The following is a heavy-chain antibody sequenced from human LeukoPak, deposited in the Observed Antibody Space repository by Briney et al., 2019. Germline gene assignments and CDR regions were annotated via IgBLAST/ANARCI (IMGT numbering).Heavy chain of an antibody. CDR2: ISYDGINK. V-gene: IGHV3-30*18. J-gene: IGHJ4*02. D-gene: IGHD3-10*01. CDR1: GFTFSSYG. CDR3: AKGQMVRELLLVDY. Sequence: GGSLRLSCAASGFTFSSYGMHWVRQAPGKGLEWVAVISYDGINKYYADSMKGRFTISRDNSKNALYLQMNSLRAEDTAVYYCAKGQMVRELLLVDYWGQGTLVTVSS.